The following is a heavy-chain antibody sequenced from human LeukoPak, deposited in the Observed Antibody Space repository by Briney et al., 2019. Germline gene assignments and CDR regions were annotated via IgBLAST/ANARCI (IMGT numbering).Heavy chain of an antibody. CDR2: INPSGGST. V-gene: IGHV1-46*01. J-gene: IGHJ3*02. CDR3: ARDLKYDYGDSDDAFDI. Sequence: GASVKVSCKASGYTFTSYYMHWVRQAPGQGLEWMGIINPSGGSTSYAQKFQGRVTITADESTSTAYMELSSLRSEDTAAYYCARDLKYDYGDSDDAFDIWGQGTMVTVSS. D-gene: IGHD4-17*01. CDR1: GYTFTSYY.